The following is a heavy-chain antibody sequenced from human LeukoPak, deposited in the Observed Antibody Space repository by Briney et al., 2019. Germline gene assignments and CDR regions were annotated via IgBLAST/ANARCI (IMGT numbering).Heavy chain of an antibody. Sequence: PSETLSLTXTVSGGSIRSYYWSWIRQPAGRGLEWIGRIYTSGSTNYNPSLKSRVTMSVDTSKNQFSLKLSPVTAADTAVYYCARESDYVWGSYLTHDYRGQGTLVTVSS. CDR2: IYTSGST. D-gene: IGHD3-16*02. J-gene: IGHJ4*02. CDR1: GGSIRSYY. V-gene: IGHV4-4*07. CDR3: ARESDYVWGSYLTHDY.